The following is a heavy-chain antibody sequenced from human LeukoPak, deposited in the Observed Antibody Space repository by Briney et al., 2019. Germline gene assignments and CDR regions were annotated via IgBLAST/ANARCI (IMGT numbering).Heavy chain of an antibody. CDR2: IYTSGST. Sequence: PSETLSLTCTVSGGSFSSYYWSWIRQPAGKGLEWIGRIYTSGSTNYNPSLKSRVTMSVDTSKNQFSLKLSSVTAADTAVYYRARDDYSSSSDYWGQGTLVTVSS. V-gene: IGHV4-4*07. J-gene: IGHJ4*02. CDR3: ARDDYSSSSDY. CDR1: GGSFSSYY. D-gene: IGHD6-6*01.